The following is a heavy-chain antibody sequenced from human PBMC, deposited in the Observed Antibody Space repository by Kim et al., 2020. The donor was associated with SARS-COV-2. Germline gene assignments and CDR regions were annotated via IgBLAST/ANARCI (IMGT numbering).Heavy chain of an antibody. Sequence: GGSLRLSCAVSGFPFTSYTMNWVRQAPGKGPEWVSYISDSSSAISYADSVKGRFTISRDNAKNSLYLQMNSLRDEDTAVYYCVRDRDWAFDYWGQGTLVTVSS. V-gene: IGHV3-48*02. D-gene: IGHD3-9*01. J-gene: IGHJ4*02. CDR1: GFPFTSYT. CDR2: ISDSSSAI. CDR3: VRDRDWAFDY.